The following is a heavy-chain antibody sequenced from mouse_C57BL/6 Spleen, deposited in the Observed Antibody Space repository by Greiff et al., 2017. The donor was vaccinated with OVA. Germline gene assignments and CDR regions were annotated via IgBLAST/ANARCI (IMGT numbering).Heavy chain of an antibody. CDR2: IYPGSGST. J-gene: IGHJ4*01. Sequence: QVQLQQPGAELVKPGASVKMSCKASGYTFTSYWITWVKQRPGQGLEWIGDIYPGSGSTNYNEKFKSKATLTVDTSSSTAYMQLSSLTSEDSAVYYCARWPLYVRGAMGYWVKEPQSPSPQ. V-gene: IGHV1-55*01. CDR1: GYTFTSYW. D-gene: IGHD1-1*01. CDR3: ARWPLYVRGAMGY.